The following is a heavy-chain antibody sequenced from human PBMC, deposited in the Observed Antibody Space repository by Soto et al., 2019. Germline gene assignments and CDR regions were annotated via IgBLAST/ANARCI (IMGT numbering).Heavy chain of an antibody. CDR1: GYTFTNYP. Sequence: QVQLVQSGAEVKKPGASVKVSCKASGYTFTNYPITWVRQAPGHGLEWMGWINTYNLNTIYAQKFQRRVTMTTDTSTSTSYLELGSLRSDDTAVYYCGRGSSGSGFSFAFWGQGSLVTVAS. CDR2: INTYNLNT. J-gene: IGHJ4*02. V-gene: IGHV1-18*04. CDR3: GRGSSGSGFSFAF. D-gene: IGHD6-19*01.